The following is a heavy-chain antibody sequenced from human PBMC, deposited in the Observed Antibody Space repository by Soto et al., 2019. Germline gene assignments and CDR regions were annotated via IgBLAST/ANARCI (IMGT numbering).Heavy chain of an antibody. CDR3: ARVVTEAEYYDFWSGYFFDY. CDR2: ISAYNGNT. V-gene: IGHV1-18*01. D-gene: IGHD3-3*01. J-gene: IGHJ4*02. Sequence: GASVKVSCKASGYTFTSYGISWVRQAPGQGLEWMGWISAYNGNTNYAQKLQGRVTMTTDTSTSTAYMELRSLRSDDTAVYYCARVVTEAEYYDFWSGYFFDYWGQGTLVTVSS. CDR1: GYTFTSYG.